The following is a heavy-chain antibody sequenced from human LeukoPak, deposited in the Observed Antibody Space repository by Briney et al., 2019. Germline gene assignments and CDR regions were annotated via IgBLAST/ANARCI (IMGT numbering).Heavy chain of an antibody. CDR2: ISSSSSYI. D-gene: IGHD3-10*01. CDR1: GFTFSSYS. Sequence: GGSLRLSCAASGFTFSSYSMNWVRQAPGKGLECVSSISSSSSYIHYADSVKGRFTISRDNAKNSLYLQMDSLRAEDTALYYCARVGDGDSFDYWGQGTLVTVSS. J-gene: IGHJ4*02. CDR3: ARVGDGDSFDY. V-gene: IGHV3-21*01.